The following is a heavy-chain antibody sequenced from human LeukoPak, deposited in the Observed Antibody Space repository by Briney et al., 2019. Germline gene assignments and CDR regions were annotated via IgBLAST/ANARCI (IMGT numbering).Heavy chain of an antibody. J-gene: IGHJ4*02. Sequence: ASVKVSCKASGYTYTDYYLHWVRQAPGQGLEWMGWINPKSGGTNYAQQFQGRVTMTRDTSIKTAYMELKRLRSDDTAVYYCARDEIARLGSGVDYWGQGTLVTVSS. V-gene: IGHV1-2*02. CDR3: ARDEIARLGSGVDY. CDR2: INPKSGGT. CDR1: GYTYTDYY. D-gene: IGHD3-3*01.